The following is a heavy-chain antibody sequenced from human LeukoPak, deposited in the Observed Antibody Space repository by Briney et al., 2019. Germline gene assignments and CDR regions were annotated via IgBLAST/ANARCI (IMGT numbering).Heavy chain of an antibody. CDR3: AKSGGDRSGLVY. CDR1: GFSFSNNW. V-gene: IGHV3-74*01. Sequence: GGSLRLSCATSGFSFSNNWMHWVRHGPGKGLEWLSPINPDGTRTNYANSVKGRFIISRDNAKNTLYLQMNSLRAEDTAVYYCAKSGGDRSGLVYWCQGTLVIVS. CDR2: INPDGTRT. J-gene: IGHJ4*02. D-gene: IGHD5-12*01.